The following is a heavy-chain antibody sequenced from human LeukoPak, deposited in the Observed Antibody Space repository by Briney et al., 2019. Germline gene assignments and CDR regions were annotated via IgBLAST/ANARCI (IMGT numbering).Heavy chain of an antibody. CDR1: GFTFSSYG. D-gene: IGHD6-19*01. V-gene: IGHV3-33*01. Sequence: GSLRLSCAASGFTFSSYGMHWVRQAPAKGLEWVAVIWYDGSNKYYADSVKGRFTISRDNSQNTLYLQMNSLGAEDTAVYYCARVKQWLPSYYYGMDVWGQGTTVTVSS. CDR2: IWYDGSNK. J-gene: IGHJ6*02. CDR3: ARVKQWLPSYYYGMDV.